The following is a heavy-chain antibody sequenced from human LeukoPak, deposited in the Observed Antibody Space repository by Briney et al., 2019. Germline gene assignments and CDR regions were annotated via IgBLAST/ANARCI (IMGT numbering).Heavy chain of an antibody. Sequence: PGTSLRLSCAASGFTFDDYAMHWVRQAPGKGLEWVSGISWNSGSVDYADSVKGRFTVSRDSAKKNLFLQMNSLAIEDTAFYFCSKMAEGGGYSSSARYSFDFWGPGTLGTVSS. J-gene: IGHJ4*02. V-gene: IGHV3-9*01. CDR2: ISWNSGSV. CDR3: SKMAEGGGYSSSARYSFDF. CDR1: GFTFDDYA. D-gene: IGHD3-16*01.